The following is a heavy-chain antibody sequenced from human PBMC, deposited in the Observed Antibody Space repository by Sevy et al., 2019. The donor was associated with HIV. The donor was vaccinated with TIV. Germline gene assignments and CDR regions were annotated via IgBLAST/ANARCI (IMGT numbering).Heavy chain of an antibody. CDR1: GDSISGYY. J-gene: IGHJ6*02. CDR2: IYYTRST. Sequence: SETLSLTCTASGDSISGYYWSWIRQPPGKGLEWIGYIYYTRSTNYNPSLKSRVTISKDTSKNQFSLKLSSVTAADTAVYYCARGSPQHYYGMDVWGQGTTVTVSS. D-gene: IGHD6-13*01. CDR3: ARGSPQHYYGMDV. V-gene: IGHV4-59*01.